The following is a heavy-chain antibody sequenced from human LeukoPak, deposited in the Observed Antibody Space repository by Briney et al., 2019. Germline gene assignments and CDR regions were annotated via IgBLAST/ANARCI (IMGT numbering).Heavy chain of an antibody. CDR3: AREIPAVGTNWGDYFDS. Sequence: ASVKVSCKASGYTFISYGINWFRQAPGQGVEWMGWISVKNDVRHYAQNLQGRVTMTTDTSTSIAYMELRGLRSDDTAIYYCAREIPAVGTNWGDYFDSWGQGTLVTVSS. V-gene: IGHV1-18*01. D-gene: IGHD6-13*01. CDR2: ISVKNDVR. J-gene: IGHJ4*02. CDR1: GYTFISYG.